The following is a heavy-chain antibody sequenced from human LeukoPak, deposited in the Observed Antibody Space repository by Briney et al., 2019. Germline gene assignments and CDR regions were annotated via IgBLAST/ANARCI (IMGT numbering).Heavy chain of an antibody. CDR1: RFTFSSYG. V-gene: IGHV3-30*02. J-gene: IGHJ1*01. Sequence: GGSLRLSCAASRFTFSSYGMHWVRQAPGKGLEWVAFIRSDGSNKYYADSVKGRFTISRDNSKNTLYLQMNSLRAEDTAVYYCAKRGDKVAARGYFQHWGQGTLVTVSS. CDR3: AKRGDKVAARGYFQH. CDR2: IRSDGSNK. D-gene: IGHD6-6*01.